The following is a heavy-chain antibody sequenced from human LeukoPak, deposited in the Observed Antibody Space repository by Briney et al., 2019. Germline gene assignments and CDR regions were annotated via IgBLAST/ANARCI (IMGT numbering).Heavy chain of an antibody. Sequence: ASVKVSCKASGYTFISFYLHWVRQAPGQGLEWMGIINPSGGSASYAQKFQGRVTMTRDTSTSTVYMELSSLRSEDTAVYYCARTGGGPDSSGYYYLFENHFDYWGQGTLVTVSS. CDR1: GYTFISFY. CDR2: INPSGGSA. D-gene: IGHD3-22*01. V-gene: IGHV1-46*01. J-gene: IGHJ4*02. CDR3: ARTGGGPDSSGYYYLFENHFDY.